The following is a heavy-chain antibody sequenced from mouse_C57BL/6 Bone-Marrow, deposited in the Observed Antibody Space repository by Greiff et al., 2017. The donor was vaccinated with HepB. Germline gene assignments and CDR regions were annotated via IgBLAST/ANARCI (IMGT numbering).Heavy chain of an antibody. CDR2: IDPENGDT. D-gene: IGHD1-1*01. V-gene: IGHV14-4*01. J-gene: IGHJ3*01. Sequence: VQLQQSGAELVRPGASVKLSCTASGFNIKDDYMHWVKQRPEQGLEWIGWIDPENGDTEYASKFQGKATITADTSSNTAYLQLSSLTSEDTAVYYCAAWDPYGGSAWFGYWGQGTLVTVSA. CDR1: GFNIKDDY. CDR3: AAWDPYGGSAWFGY.